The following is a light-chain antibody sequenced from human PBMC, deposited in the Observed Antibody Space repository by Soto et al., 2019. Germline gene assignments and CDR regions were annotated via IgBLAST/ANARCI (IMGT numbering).Light chain of an antibody. CDR3: QSYDSSLSVV. V-gene: IGLV1-40*01. CDR1: SSNIGAGYD. Sequence: QSELTQPPSVSGAPGQRVTISCTGSSSNIGAGYDVHWYQQLPGTAPKLLIYGNSNRPSGVPDRFSGSKSGTSASQAITGLQAEDEADYYCQSYDSSLSVVFGGGTKVTVL. J-gene: IGLJ2*01. CDR2: GNS.